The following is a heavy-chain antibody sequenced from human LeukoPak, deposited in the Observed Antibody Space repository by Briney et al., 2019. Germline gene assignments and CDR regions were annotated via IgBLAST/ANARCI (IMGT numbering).Heavy chain of an antibody. V-gene: IGHV3-7*01. CDR3: ARGKEIAVAGTDY. D-gene: IGHD6-19*01. Sequence: PGVSLRLSCAASGFTFSSYWMSWVRQARGKGLEWVANIKQDGSEKYYVDSVKGRFTISRDNAKNSLYLQMNSLRAEDTAVYYCARGKEIAVAGTDYWGQGTLVTVSS. J-gene: IGHJ4*02. CDR1: GFTFSSYW. CDR2: IKQDGSEK.